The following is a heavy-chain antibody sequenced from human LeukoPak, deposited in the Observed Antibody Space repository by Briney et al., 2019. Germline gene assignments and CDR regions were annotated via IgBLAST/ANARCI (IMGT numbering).Heavy chain of an antibody. V-gene: IGHV1-8*01. J-gene: IGHJ6*03. CDR1: GYTFTTYD. CDR2: VNPNSGNT. CDR3: ARGSKHNILTGYYIGPYYMDV. Sequence: ASVKVSCKASGYTFTTYDINWVRQATGQGLEWMGWVNPNSGNTGYAQKFQGRVTMTRNTSITTAYMELSSLTSDDAAVYFCARGSKHNILTGYYIGPYYMDVWGKGTMVTISS. D-gene: IGHD3-9*01.